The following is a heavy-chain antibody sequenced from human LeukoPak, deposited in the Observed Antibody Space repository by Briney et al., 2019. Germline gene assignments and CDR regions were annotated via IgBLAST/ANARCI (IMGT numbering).Heavy chain of an antibody. J-gene: IGHJ4*02. CDR2: ISSSTTTV. CDR3: ARRYSSGWSPYYFDY. CDR1: GFTLRSYS. D-gene: IGHD6-19*01. Sequence: GGSLRLSCAASGFTLRSYSVNWVRQAPGKGLEWVSCISSSTTTVYYADSVKGRFTISRDNAKNSLYLQMNSLRAEDTAVYYCARRYSSGWSPYYFDYWGQGTLVTVSS. V-gene: IGHV3-48*01.